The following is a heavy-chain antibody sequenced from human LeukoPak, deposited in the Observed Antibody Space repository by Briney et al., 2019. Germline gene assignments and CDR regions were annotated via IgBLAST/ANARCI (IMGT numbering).Heavy chain of an antibody. Sequence: SGGSLRLSCAASGFTFSSYEMNWVRQAPGKGLEWVSYISSSGSTIYYADSVKGRFTISRDNAKNSLYLQMNSLRAEDTAVYYCARVPGNDAFDIWGQGTMVTVSS. J-gene: IGHJ3*02. CDR1: GFTFSSYE. CDR2: ISSSGSTI. V-gene: IGHV3-48*03. CDR3: ARVPGNDAFDI.